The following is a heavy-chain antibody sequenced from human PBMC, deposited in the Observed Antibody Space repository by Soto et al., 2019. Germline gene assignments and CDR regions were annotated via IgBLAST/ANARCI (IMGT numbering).Heavy chain of an antibody. V-gene: IGHV4-59*08. Sequence: PSETLSLTCTVSGGSMISYYWSWIRQPPGRGLEWIGYIYYSGSTYYNPSLKSRVTISVDTSKNQFSLKLSSVAAADTAVYYCARGRYYDSSGYYGYWGQGTLVTVSS. CDR2: IYYSGST. J-gene: IGHJ4*02. CDR3: ARGRYYDSSGYYGY. CDR1: GGSMISYY. D-gene: IGHD3-22*01.